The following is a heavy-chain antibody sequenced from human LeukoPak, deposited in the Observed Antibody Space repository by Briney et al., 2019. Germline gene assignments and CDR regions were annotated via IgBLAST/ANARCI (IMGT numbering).Heavy chain of an antibody. CDR1: GGTFSSYA. CDR3: ARDLLGYYYDSSAWFDP. Sequence: SVKVSCKASGGTFSSYAISWVRQAPGQGLEWMGRIIPILGIANYAQKFQGRVTITADKSTSTAYMELSSLRSEDTAVHYCARDLLGYYYDSSAWFDPWGQGTLVTVSS. V-gene: IGHV1-69*04. J-gene: IGHJ5*02. D-gene: IGHD3-22*01. CDR2: IIPILGIA.